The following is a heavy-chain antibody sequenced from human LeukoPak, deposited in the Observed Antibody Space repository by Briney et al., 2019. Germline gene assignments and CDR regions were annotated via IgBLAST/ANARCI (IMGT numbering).Heavy chain of an antibody. CDR2: MNPNSGNT. CDR1: GYTFTSYD. Sequence: ASVKVSCKASGYTFTSYDINWVRQATGQGLEWMGWMNPNSGNTGYAQKVQGRVTMTRNTSISTAYMELSSLRSEDTAVYYCARVPSGVVGGWFDPWGQGTLVTVSS. V-gene: IGHV1-8*01. CDR3: ARVPSGVVGGWFDP. D-gene: IGHD3-22*01. J-gene: IGHJ5*02.